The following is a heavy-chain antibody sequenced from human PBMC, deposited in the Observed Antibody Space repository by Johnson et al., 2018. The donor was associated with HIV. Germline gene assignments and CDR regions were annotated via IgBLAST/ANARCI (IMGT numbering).Heavy chain of an antibody. D-gene: IGHD3-3*01. J-gene: IGHJ3*02. CDR1: GITVSSNY. CDR2: IYSGGSTI. CDR3: AREEVTIFGVAYDAFDI. Sequence: VQLVESGGDLVQPGGSLRLSCAASGITVSSNYMTWVRQAPGKGLEWVSVIYSGGSTIYYADYVKGRFTISRDNTKNSLYLQMNSLRAEDTAVYYCAREEVTIFGVAYDAFDIWGQGTMVTVSS. V-gene: IGHV3-66*01.